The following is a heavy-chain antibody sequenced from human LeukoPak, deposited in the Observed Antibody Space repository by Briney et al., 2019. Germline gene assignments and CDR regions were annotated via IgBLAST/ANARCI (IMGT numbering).Heavy chain of an antibody. J-gene: IGHJ4*02. V-gene: IGHV4-34*01. CDR1: GGSFSGYY. CDR2: INHSGST. D-gene: IGHD6-19*01. CDR3: ARGDIAVASNY. Sequence: SETLSLTCAVYGGSFSGYYWSWIRQPPGKGLEWIGEINHSGSTNYNPSLKSRVTISVDTSKNQFSLKLSSVTAADTAVYYCARGDIAVASNYWGQGTLVTASS.